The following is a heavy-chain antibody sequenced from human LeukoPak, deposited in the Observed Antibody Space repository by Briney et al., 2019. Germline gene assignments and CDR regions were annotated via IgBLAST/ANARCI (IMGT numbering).Heavy chain of an antibody. CDR2: IKKDGSET. Sequence: PGGSLRLSCAASGFTFSSSWMSWVRQAPGKGLEWAANIKKDGSETYYVDSVKGRFTISRDNSKNTLFLQMNSLRVEDTAVYYCARQSTVATDWWGQGTLVTVSS. J-gene: IGHJ4*02. CDR3: ARQSTVATDW. V-gene: IGHV3-7*01. CDR1: GFTFSSSW. D-gene: IGHD4-23*01.